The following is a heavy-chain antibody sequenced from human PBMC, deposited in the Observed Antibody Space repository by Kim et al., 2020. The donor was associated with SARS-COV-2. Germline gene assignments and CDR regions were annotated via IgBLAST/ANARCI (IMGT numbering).Heavy chain of an antibody. CDR3: ASTYGDYAAFDI. J-gene: IGHJ3*02. Sequence: NYAQKLQGRVTMTTDTSTSTAYMELRSLRSDDTAVYYCASTYGDYAAFDIWGQGTMVTVSS. V-gene: IGHV1-18*01. D-gene: IGHD4-17*01.